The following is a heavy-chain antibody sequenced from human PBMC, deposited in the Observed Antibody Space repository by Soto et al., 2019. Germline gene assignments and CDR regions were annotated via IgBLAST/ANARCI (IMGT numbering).Heavy chain of an antibody. CDR2: IYYSGST. Sequence: SETLSLTCTVSGGSISSSSYYWGWIRQPPGKGLEWIGSIYYSGSTYYNPSLKSRVTISVDTSKNQFSLKLSSVTAADTAVYYCARREKSYFDYWGQGTLVTVSS. CDR1: GGSISSSSYY. V-gene: IGHV4-39*01. CDR3: ARREKSYFDY. D-gene: IGHD1-26*01. J-gene: IGHJ4*02.